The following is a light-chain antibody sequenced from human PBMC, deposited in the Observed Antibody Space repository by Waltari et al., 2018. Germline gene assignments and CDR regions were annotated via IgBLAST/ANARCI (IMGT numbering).Light chain of an antibody. J-gene: IGKJ4*01. CDR2: DAS. CDR1: QSVGSY. V-gene: IGKV3-11*01. Sequence: EIVLTQSPVTLSLSPGERATLSCRASQSVGSYLAWYQQKPGQAPRLLIYDASNRAPGVPARFSGSGSGTDFTLTISSLEPEDFAVYYYQQRYNWPPLTFGGGTKVEIK. CDR3: QQRYNWPPLT.